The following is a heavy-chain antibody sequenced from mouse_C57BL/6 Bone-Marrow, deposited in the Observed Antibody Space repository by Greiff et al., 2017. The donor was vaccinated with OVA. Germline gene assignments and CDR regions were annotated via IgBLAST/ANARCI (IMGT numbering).Heavy chain of an antibody. CDR1: GYTFTSYR. J-gene: IGHJ2*01. V-gene: IGHV1-64*01. Sequence: QVQLQQPGAELVKPGASVKLSCKASGYTFTSYRMHWVKQRPGQGLEWIGMIHPNSGSTNYNEKFKSKATLTVDKSSSTAYMQLSSLTSEDSAVYYCARRRKQLRLGYWGQGTTLTVSS. D-gene: IGHD3-2*02. CDR2: IHPNSGST. CDR3: ARRRKQLRLGY.